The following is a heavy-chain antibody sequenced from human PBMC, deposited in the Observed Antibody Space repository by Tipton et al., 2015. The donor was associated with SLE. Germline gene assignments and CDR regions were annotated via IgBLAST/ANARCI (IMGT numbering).Heavy chain of an antibody. D-gene: IGHD2-21*02. CDR3: ATRMESGDLVYFDY. CDR1: GGSISSYY. CDR2: IYYSGST. Sequence: TLSLTCTVSGGSISSYYWSWIRQPPGKGLEWIGYIYYSGSTYYNPSLKSRVTISVDTSKNQFSLKLSSVTATDTAVYYCATRMESGDLVYFDYWGQGTLVTVSS. V-gene: IGHV4-59*04. J-gene: IGHJ4*02.